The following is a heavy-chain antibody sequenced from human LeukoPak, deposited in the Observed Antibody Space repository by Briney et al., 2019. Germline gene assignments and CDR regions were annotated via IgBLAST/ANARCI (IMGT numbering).Heavy chain of an antibody. CDR1: GFTFSSYA. CDR3: AKDGVWQSYYFDY. Sequence: PGGSLRLSCAASGFTFSSYAMSWVRQAPGKGLEWVSAISGSGGSTYYADSVKGRFTISRDNSKNTVFLQMNSLRAEDTAIYYCAKDGVWQSYYFDYWGQGTLVTVSS. D-gene: IGHD6-19*01. CDR2: ISGSGGST. J-gene: IGHJ4*02. V-gene: IGHV3-23*01.